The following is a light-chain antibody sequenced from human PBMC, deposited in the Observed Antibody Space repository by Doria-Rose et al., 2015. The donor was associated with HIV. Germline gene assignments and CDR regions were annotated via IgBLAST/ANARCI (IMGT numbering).Light chain of an antibody. CDR1: QNINNF. CDR3: QESYDILAWT. CDR2: LAS. Sequence: TQSPSTLSASVGDRVTITCRASQNINNFLNWYQHRPGKAPRLLIYLASKSQSGVHARFSGRGSGTDFTLTISGRQPEDFATYYCQESYDILAWTFGPGTKVDMK. V-gene: IGKV1-39*01. J-gene: IGKJ1*01.